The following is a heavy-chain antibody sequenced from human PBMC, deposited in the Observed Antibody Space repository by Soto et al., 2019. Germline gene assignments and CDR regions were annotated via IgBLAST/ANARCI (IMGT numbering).Heavy chain of an antibody. CDR3: ARQRSVVVTPWWGEP. Sequence: PSETLSLTCTVSGASISSYYWSWIRQPPGKGLEWIGYIYHSGSSNYNPSLKSRVTILLDTSKNQLSLKLSSVTAADTAVYYCARQRSVVVTPWWGEPWGQVTLVSVS. D-gene: IGHD2-15*01. CDR1: GASISSYY. CDR2: IYHSGSS. V-gene: IGHV4-59*08. J-gene: IGHJ5*02.